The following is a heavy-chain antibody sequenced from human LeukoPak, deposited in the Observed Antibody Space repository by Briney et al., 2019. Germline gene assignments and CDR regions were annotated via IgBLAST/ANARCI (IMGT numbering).Heavy chain of an antibody. J-gene: IGHJ4*02. CDR2: IIPILGIA. Sequence: SVPFSCKASGGTFSSYAISWVRQAPGQGLEWMGRIIPILGIANYAQKFQGRVTITADKSTSTAYMELSSLRSEDTAVYYCARGDLNYYDKGRFDYWGQGTLVSVSS. V-gene: IGHV1-69*04. CDR3: ARGDLNYYDKGRFDY. D-gene: IGHD3-22*01. CDR1: GGTFSSYA.